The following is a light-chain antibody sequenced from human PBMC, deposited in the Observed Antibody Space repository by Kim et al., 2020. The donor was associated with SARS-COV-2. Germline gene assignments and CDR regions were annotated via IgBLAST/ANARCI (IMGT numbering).Light chain of an antibody. J-gene: IGKJ5*01. CDR3: QHYNNWPPSIT. CDR2: GAS. Sequence: EIVMTQSPATLSVSPGERATLSCRASQSISSNLAWYQQKPGQAPRLLIRGASTRATGDPARFGGSGSGTEFTLTISSLQSEDFAIYYCQHYNNWPPSITFGQGTRLEIK. CDR1: QSISSN. V-gene: IGKV3-15*01.